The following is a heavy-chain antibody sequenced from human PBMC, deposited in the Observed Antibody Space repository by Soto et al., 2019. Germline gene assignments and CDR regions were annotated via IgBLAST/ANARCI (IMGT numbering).Heavy chain of an antibody. Sequence: PSETLSLTCTVSGGSISSGGYYWSWIRQHPGKGLEWIGYIYYSGSTYYNPSLKSRVTISVDTSKNQFSLKLSSVTAADTAVSYCASGARGAHYFDYWGQGTLVTVSA. J-gene: IGHJ4*02. CDR1: GGSISSGGYY. V-gene: IGHV4-31*03. CDR3: ASGARGAHYFDY. CDR2: IYYSGST. D-gene: IGHD3-10*01.